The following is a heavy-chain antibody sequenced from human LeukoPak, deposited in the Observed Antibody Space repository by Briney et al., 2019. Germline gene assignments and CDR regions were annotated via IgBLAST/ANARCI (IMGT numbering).Heavy chain of an antibody. J-gene: IGHJ4*02. Sequence: SETLSLTCTVSGGSISSYYWSWIRQPPGKGLEWIGYIYYSGSTNYNPSLKSRVTISVDTSKNQFSLKLSSVTAADTAVYYCATLGYSSSWYYYFDYWGQGTLVTVSS. CDR3: ATLGYSSSWYYYFDY. V-gene: IGHV4-59*01. CDR1: GGSISSYY. CDR2: IYYSGST. D-gene: IGHD6-13*01.